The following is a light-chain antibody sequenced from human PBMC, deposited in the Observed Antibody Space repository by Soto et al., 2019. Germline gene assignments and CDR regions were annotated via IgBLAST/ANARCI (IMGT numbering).Light chain of an antibody. CDR1: QSISSW. V-gene: IGKV1-5*01. CDR2: DAS. CDR3: QQYNSYSWT. J-gene: IGKJ2*02. Sequence: DIQMTQSPSTLSASVGDRVTITCRASQSISSWLAWYQQKPGKAPKLLIYDASSLESGVPSRFSGSGSGTEFTLTISSLQPDDFATYYRQQYNSYSWTFGQGTKLEIK.